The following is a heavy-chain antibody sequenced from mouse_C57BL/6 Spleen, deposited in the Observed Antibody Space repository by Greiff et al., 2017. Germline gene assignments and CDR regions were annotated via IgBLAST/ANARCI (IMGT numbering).Heavy chain of an antibody. Sequence: EVQLVESGGGLVKPGGSLKLSCAASGFTFSSYAMSWVRQTPEKRLEWVATISDGGSYTYYPDNVKGRFTISRDNAKNNLYLQMSHLKSEDTAMYYCARDQDYYGSSYGFDYWGQGTTLTVSS. CDR2: ISDGGSYT. CDR1: GFTFSSYA. D-gene: IGHD1-1*01. J-gene: IGHJ2*01. V-gene: IGHV5-4*01. CDR3: ARDQDYYGSSYGFDY.